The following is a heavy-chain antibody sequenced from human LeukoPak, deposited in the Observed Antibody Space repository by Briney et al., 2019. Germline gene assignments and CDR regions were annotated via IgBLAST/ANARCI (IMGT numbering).Heavy chain of an antibody. D-gene: IGHD6-13*01. J-gene: IGHJ4*02. CDR1: GGSFSGYY. CDR2: INHSGST. V-gene: IGHV4-34*01. CDR3: AVAAAGLTYYFDY. Sequence: SSETLSLTCAVYGGSFSGYYWSWIRQPPGKGLEWIGEINHSGSTNYNPSLKSRVTIPVDTSKNQFSLKLSSVTAADTAVYYCAVAAAGLTYYFDYWGQGTLVTVSS.